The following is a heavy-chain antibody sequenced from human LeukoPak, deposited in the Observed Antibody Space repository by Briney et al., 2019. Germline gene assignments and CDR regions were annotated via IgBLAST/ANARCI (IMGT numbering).Heavy chain of an antibody. CDR2: IYYSGST. J-gene: IGHJ4*02. V-gene: IGHV4-61*05. Sequence: SETLSLTCTVSGGSISSSSYYWGWIRQPPGKGLEWIGYIYYSGSTNYNPSLKSRVTISVDTSKNQFSLKLSSVTAADTAVYYCARALPLFDYWGQGTLVTVSS. CDR1: GGSISSSSYY. CDR3: ARALPLFDY.